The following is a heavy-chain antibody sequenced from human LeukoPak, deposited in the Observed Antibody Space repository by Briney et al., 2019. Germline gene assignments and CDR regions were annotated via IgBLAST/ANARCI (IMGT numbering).Heavy chain of an antibody. J-gene: IGHJ4*02. CDR1: GYTFTGYY. D-gene: IGHD4-23*01. Sequence: ASVKVSCKTSGYTFTGYYMHWVRQAPGQGLERMGWINPNSSVTNYAQRFQGRVTMTRGTSISAAYMELRWLTSDDTAVYYCARERGGNSPFDSWGQGTLVTVSS. CDR2: INPNSSVT. V-gene: IGHV1-2*02. CDR3: ARERGGNSPFDS.